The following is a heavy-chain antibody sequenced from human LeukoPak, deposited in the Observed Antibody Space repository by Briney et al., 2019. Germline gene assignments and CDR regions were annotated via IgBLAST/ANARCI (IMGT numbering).Heavy chain of an antibody. Sequence: PGGSLRLSCAASGFTFDDYAMHWVRQAPGKGLEWVSLISGDGGSTYYADSVKGRFTISRDNSKNSLYLQMNSLRTEDTALYYCAKTLHYYDSSGYYCFDYWGQGTLVTVSS. CDR3: AKTLHYYDSSGYYCFDY. J-gene: IGHJ4*02. D-gene: IGHD3-22*01. CDR2: ISGDGGST. CDR1: GFTFDDYA. V-gene: IGHV3-43*02.